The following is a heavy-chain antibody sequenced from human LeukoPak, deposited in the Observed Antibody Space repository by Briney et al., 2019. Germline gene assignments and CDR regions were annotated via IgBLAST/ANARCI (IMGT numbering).Heavy chain of an antibody. Sequence: SETLSLTCAVSGGSISGSNRWSWVRQPPGKGLEWIGEIYHSGSTNYNPSLKSRVTISVDKSKNQFSLKLSSVTAADTAVYYCAREGKVPAANWFDSWGPGTLVTVSS. J-gene: IGHJ5*01. V-gene: IGHV4-4*02. CDR3: AREGKVPAANWFDS. D-gene: IGHD2-2*01. CDR2: IYHSGST. CDR1: GGSISGSNR.